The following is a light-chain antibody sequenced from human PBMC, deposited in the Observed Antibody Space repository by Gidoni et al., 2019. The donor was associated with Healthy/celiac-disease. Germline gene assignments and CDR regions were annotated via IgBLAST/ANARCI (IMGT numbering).Light chain of an antibody. V-gene: IGKV3-11*01. CDR1: QSVSSY. Sequence: ENVLTQSPATLSLSPGERATLSCRASQSVSSYLAWYQQKPGQAPRLLIYDASNRATGIPARFSGSGSGTDFTLTISSLEPADFAVYYCQQRSNWPYTFGQXTKLEIK. J-gene: IGKJ2*01. CDR3: QQRSNWPYT. CDR2: DAS.